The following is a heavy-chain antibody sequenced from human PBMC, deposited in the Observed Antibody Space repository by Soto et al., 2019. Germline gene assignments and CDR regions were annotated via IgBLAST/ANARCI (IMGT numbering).Heavy chain of an antibody. CDR2: IYYSGST. CDR1: GGSISSSSYY. Sequence: SETLSLTCTVSGGSISSSSYYWGWIRQPPGKGLEWIGSIYYSGSTYYNPSLKSRVTISVDTSKNQFSLKLSSVTAADTAVYYCAGKGDSYYYAMDVWGQGTTVTVSS. CDR3: AGKGDSYYYAMDV. J-gene: IGHJ6*02. V-gene: IGHV4-39*01.